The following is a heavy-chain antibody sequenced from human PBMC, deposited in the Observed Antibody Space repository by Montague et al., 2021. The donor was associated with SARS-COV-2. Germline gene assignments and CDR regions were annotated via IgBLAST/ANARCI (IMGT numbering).Heavy chain of an antibody. V-gene: IGHV4-59*08. CDR3: ARQTPGDSYSYDTFDL. J-gene: IGHJ3*01. Sequence: SETLSLTCTVSGGSISGYYWTWMRQPPGKGLEWIGQMYYSGTTNYNPALKSRVTISVDTSKSQFSLRLTSVTAADTAVYYCARQTPGDSYSYDTFDLWGQGTVVTVSS. CDR1: GGSISGYY. D-gene: IGHD5-18*01. CDR2: MYYSGTT.